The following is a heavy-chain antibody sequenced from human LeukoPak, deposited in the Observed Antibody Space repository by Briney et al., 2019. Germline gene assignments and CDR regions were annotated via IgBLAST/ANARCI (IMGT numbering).Heavy chain of an antibody. CDR2: ISGDGGTT. J-gene: IGHJ4*02. CDR1: GFTFDDFV. D-gene: IGHD6-6*01. Sequence: PGGSLRLSCAASGFTFDDFVMHWVCQAPGKGLEWVSLISGDGGTTHYADSVKGRFTISRDNSENSLYLQMNSLRTEDTALYYCAKQARVSRRDFDYWGQGTLVTVSS. V-gene: IGHV3-43*02. CDR3: AKQARVSRRDFDY.